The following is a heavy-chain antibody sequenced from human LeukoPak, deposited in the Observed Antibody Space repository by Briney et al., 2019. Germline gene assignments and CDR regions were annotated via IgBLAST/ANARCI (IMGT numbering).Heavy chain of an antibody. D-gene: IGHD3-10*01. CDR1: GYTFTSYA. CDR3: ARGGSGSVSAFDI. J-gene: IGHJ3*02. CDR2: INAGNGNT. V-gene: IGHV1-3*01. Sequence: ASVKVSCKASGYTFTSYAIHWVRQAPGQRLEWMGWINAGNGNTKYSQKFQGRVTITRDTSASTAYMELSSLRSDDTAVYYCARGGSGSVSAFDIWGQGTMVTVSS.